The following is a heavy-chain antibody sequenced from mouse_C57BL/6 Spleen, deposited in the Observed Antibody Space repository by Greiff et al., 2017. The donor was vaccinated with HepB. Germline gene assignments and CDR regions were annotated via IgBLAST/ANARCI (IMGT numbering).Heavy chain of an antibody. CDR3: TRGGYYGSSQIPFAY. CDR1: GYTFTDYE. CDR2: IDPETGGT. Sequence: QVQLQQSGAELVRPGASVTLSCKASGYTFTDYEMHWVKQTPVHGLEWIGAIDPETGGTAYNQKFKGKAILTADKSSSTAYMELRSLTSEDSAVYYCTRGGYYGSSQIPFAYWGQGTLVTVSA. J-gene: IGHJ3*01. V-gene: IGHV1-15*01. D-gene: IGHD1-1*01.